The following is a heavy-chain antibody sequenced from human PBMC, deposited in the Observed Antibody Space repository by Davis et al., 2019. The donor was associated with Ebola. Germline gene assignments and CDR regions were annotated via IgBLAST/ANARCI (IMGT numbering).Heavy chain of an antibody. J-gene: IGHJ4*02. CDR1: GGSISSYY. Sequence: MPSETLSLTCTVSGGSISSYYWSWIRQPPGKALEWIGYIHDSGTTNYNRSLNSRVTISLDTSVNQFSLKLSSVTAADTAVYYCARGGRIGGNYYINYWGQGTLVTVSS. CDR2: IHDSGTT. D-gene: IGHD4-23*01. V-gene: IGHV4-59*01. CDR3: ARGGRIGGNYYINY.